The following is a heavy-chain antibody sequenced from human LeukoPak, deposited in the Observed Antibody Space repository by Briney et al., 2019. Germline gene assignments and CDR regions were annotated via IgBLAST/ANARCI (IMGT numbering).Heavy chain of an antibody. CDR2: ISPSGFT. J-gene: IGHJ3*02. CDR3: AKSNGYGLVDI. Sequence: SETLSLTCTVSGYSISSDYYWGWIRQPPGKGLEWIGSISPSGFTYYNPSLKGRVTISVDTSKNQFSLKLSSVTAADTAVYYCAKSNGYGLVDIWGQGTMVTVSS. D-gene: IGHD3-10*01. CDR1: GYSISSDYY. V-gene: IGHV4-38-2*02.